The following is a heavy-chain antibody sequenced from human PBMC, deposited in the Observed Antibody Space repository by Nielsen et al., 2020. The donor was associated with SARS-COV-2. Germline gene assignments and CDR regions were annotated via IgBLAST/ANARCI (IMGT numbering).Heavy chain of an antibody. CDR2: IYYSGST. Sequence: SETLSLTCTVSGASISSYYWSWIRQPPGKGLEWIGNIYYSGSTYYNPSLKSRVTISVDTSKNQFSLKLSSVTAADTAVYYCARAPITMIVVVNAFDIWGQGTMVTVSS. V-gene: IGHV4-59*12. CDR3: ARAPITMIVVVNAFDI. CDR1: GASISSYY. J-gene: IGHJ3*02. D-gene: IGHD3-22*01.